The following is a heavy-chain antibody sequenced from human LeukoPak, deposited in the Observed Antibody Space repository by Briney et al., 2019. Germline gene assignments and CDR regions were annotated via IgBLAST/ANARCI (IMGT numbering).Heavy chain of an antibody. Sequence: SETLSLTCTVSGGSISSSSYYWGWIRQPPGKGLEWIGSIYYSGSTYYNPSLKSRVTISVDTSKNQFSLKLSSVTAADTAVYYCARTYYYDSSGYYPTKLYFDYWGQGTPVTVSS. CDR3: ARTYYYDSSGYYPTKLYFDY. CDR2: IYYSGST. CDR1: GGSISSSSYY. J-gene: IGHJ4*02. D-gene: IGHD3-22*01. V-gene: IGHV4-39*01.